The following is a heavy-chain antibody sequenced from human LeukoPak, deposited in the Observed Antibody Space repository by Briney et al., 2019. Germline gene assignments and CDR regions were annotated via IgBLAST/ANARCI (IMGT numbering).Heavy chain of an antibody. V-gene: IGHV3-23*01. CDR3: ARDTPNLKYYYGSGSYSAFDY. D-gene: IGHD3-10*01. Sequence: PGGSLRLSCAASGFTFSSYAMSWVRQAPGKGLEWVSGISGSGDSTYYADSVKGRFTISRDNSKNTMYLQMNSLRAEDTAVYYCARDTPNLKYYYGSGSYSAFDYWGQGTLVTVSS. J-gene: IGHJ4*02. CDR2: ISGSGDST. CDR1: GFTFSSYA.